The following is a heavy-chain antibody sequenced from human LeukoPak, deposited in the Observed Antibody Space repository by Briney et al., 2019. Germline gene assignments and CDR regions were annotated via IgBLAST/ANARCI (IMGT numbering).Heavy chain of an antibody. CDR3: ARGSGNHDAFDI. Sequence: SETLSLTCAVSGGSISSGVYSWNWIRQPPGKGLEWIGHIYYSGSTYYNPSLKSRVTISVDTSKNQFSLKLSSVTAADTAVYYCARGSGNHDAFDIWGQGTMVTVSS. CDR1: GGSISSGVYS. J-gene: IGHJ3*02. CDR2: IYYSGST. V-gene: IGHV4-61*08. D-gene: IGHD1-26*01.